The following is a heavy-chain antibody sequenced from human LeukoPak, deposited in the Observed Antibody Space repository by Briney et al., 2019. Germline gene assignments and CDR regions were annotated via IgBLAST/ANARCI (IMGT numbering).Heavy chain of an antibody. V-gene: IGHV4-59*01. CDR2: ISYLGST. CDR3: ARLGSAYSYSHFDY. D-gene: IGHD5-18*01. Sequence: SETLSLTCNVSGGSISNYFWSWIRQPPGRGLEWIGYISYLGSTNYTPSRKGRVTFSVDTSKIQISLRGISVTAADTAVYYCARLGSAYSYSHFDYWGQGTLVTVSS. J-gene: IGHJ4*02. CDR1: GGSISNYF.